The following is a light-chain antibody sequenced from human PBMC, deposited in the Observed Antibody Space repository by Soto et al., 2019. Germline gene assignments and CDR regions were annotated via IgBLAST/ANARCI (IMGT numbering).Light chain of an antibody. CDR2: STS. J-gene: IGLJ2*01. CDR1: TGAVTSGYY. V-gene: IGLV7-43*01. Sequence: QAVVTQEPSLTVSPGGTVTLTCASSTGAVTSGYYPNWFQQKPVQAPRALIDSTSNKHSWTPARFSGSLLGVKAALTLSGVQPEDEAEYYCLLYYGGAVVFGGGTKLTVL. CDR3: LLYYGGAVV.